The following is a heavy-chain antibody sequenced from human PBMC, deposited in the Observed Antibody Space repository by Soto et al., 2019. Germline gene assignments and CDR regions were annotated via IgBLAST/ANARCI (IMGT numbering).Heavy chain of an antibody. J-gene: IGHJ6*02. V-gene: IGHV1-69*12. CDR3: ARGGSDYEGSGYYQGHV. Sequence: QVQLVQSGAEVKKPGSSVKVSCKSSGGTFSNYGFSWVRQAPGQGLECMGVIVPIFGAENPQKFQGRVTITGDESTNKVFMELRGLRSEDTAVYDWARGGSDYEGSGYYQGHVWGQGTTVTVSS. D-gene: IGHD3-22*01. CDR2: IVPIFGA. CDR1: GGTFSNYG.